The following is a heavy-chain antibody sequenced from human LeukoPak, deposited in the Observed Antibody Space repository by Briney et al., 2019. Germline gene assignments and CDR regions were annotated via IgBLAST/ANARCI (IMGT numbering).Heavy chain of an antibody. V-gene: IGHV4-39*07. Sequence: KPSETLSLTCTVSGGSISSSSYYWGWIRQPPGKGLEWIGSIYYSGSTYYNPSLKSRVTISVDTSKNQFSLKLSSVTAADTAVYYCARGRPSLGHRGIVLFDPWGQGTLVTVSS. D-gene: IGHD3-16*01. CDR2: IYYSGST. CDR1: GGSISSSSYY. CDR3: ARGRPSLGHRGIVLFDP. J-gene: IGHJ5*02.